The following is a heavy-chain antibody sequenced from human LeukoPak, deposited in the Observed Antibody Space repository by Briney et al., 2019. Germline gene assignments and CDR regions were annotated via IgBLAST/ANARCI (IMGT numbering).Heavy chain of an antibody. J-gene: IGHJ4*02. CDR1: GYTFTSYD. V-gene: IGHV1-8*01. Sequence: ASVKVSCKASGYTFTSYDINWVRQATEQGLEWMGWTNPNSGNTGYAQKFQGRVTMTRNTSISTAYMELSSLRSEDTAVYYCASTVHDSSGYYYSYWGQGTLVTVSS. D-gene: IGHD3-22*01. CDR2: TNPNSGNT. CDR3: ASTVHDSSGYYYSY.